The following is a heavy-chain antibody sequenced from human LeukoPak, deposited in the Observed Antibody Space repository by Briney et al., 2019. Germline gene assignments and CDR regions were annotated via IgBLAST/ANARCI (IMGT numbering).Heavy chain of an antibody. V-gene: IGHV1-24*01. CDR1: GYTLTELS. CDR3: ATGGYSSGWYKVSYFDY. J-gene: IGHJ4*02. CDR2: FDPEDGET. Sequence: GASVKVSCKVSGYTLTELSMHWVRQAPGKGLEWMGGFDPEDGETIYAQKFQGRVTMTEDTSTDTAYMELSSLRSEDTAVYYCATGGYSSGWYKVSYFDYWGQGTLVTVSS. D-gene: IGHD6-13*01.